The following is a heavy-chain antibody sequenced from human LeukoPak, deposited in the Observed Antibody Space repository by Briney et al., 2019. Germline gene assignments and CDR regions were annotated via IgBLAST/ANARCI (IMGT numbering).Heavy chain of an antibody. CDR2: INAGNGNT. J-gene: IGHJ4*02. CDR3: ARDDEGFDY. CDR1: GYTFTSYA. V-gene: IGHV1-3*01. Sequence: ASVKVSCKASGYTFTSYAMHWVRQAPGQRLEWMGWINAGNGNTKYSQKFQGRVTMTTDTSTSTAYMELRSLRSDDTAVYYCARDDEGFDYWGQGTLVTVSS.